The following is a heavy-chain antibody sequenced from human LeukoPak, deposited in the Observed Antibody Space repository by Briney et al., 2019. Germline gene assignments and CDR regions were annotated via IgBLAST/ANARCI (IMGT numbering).Heavy chain of an antibody. J-gene: IGHJ5*02. D-gene: IGHD2-15*01. CDR3: ARLGSGCSGGSCSFFWFDP. CDR1: GGSISSYY. Sequence: NPSETLSLTCTVSGGSISSYYWSWIRQPPGRGLEWIGYMYYSGSTHYNPSLKSRVTISVDTSKNQFSLKLTSVTAADTAVYYCARLGSGCSGGSCSFFWFDPWGQGTLVTVSS. CDR2: MYYSGST. V-gene: IGHV4-59*08.